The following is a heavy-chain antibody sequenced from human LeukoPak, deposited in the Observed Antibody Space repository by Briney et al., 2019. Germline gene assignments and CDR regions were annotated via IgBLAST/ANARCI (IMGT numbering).Heavy chain of an antibody. J-gene: IGHJ3*02. CDR1: GGSIRSSSYY. Sequence: SETLSLTCTVSGGSIRSSSYYWGWIRQPPGKGLEWIGSIYYSGSSYYNPSLKSRVTISVDTSKNQFSLKLSSVTAADTAVYYCARLWWFGDPTLAFDIWGQGTMVTVSS. CDR2: IYYSGSS. V-gene: IGHV4-39*01. CDR3: ARLWWFGDPTLAFDI. D-gene: IGHD3-10*01.